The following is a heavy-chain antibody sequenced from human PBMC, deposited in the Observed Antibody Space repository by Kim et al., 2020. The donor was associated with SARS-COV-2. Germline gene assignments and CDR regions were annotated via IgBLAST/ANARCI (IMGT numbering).Heavy chain of an antibody. CDR2: IYSGGST. CDR3: ARMSSTSWRERYFDY. Sequence: GGSLRLSCAASGFTVSSNYMSWVRQAPGKGLEWVSVIYSGGSTYYADSVKGRFTISRDNSKNTLYLQMNSLRAEDTVVYYGARMSSTSWRERYFDYWGQGTLVTVSS. J-gene: IGHJ4*02. D-gene: IGHD2-2*01. CDR1: GFTVSSNY. V-gene: IGHV3-53*01.